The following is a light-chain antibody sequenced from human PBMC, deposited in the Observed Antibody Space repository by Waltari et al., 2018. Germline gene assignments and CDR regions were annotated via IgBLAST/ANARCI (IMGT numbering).Light chain of an antibody. Sequence: QSALTQPASVSGSPGQLITISCTGTNGDIGNYNYVSWYQQHPGKAPKLIIYEVNYRPSGVSNRFSGSKSGNTASLTISGLQAEDEADYYCCSFTRASTWVFGGGTKLTVL. CDR3: CSFTRASTWV. V-gene: IGLV2-14*01. CDR2: EVN. J-gene: IGLJ3*02. CDR1: NGDIGNYNY.